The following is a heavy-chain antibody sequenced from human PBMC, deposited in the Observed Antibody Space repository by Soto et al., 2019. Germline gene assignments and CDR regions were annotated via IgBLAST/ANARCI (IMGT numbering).Heavy chain of an antibody. CDR1: GYIFTTHW. J-gene: IGHJ5*02. Sequence: EVQLVQSGAEVKKPGESLKISCKGSGYIFTTHWIAWVRQMSGKGLEWMGIIYPGDSDIRYSPSFQGQVTISVDKSISTAYLQWSSLKASDTATYYCARGTGYSGNKNWFDPWGQGTLVTVSS. V-gene: IGHV5-51*01. D-gene: IGHD4-4*01. CDR2: IYPGDSDI. CDR3: ARGTGYSGNKNWFDP.